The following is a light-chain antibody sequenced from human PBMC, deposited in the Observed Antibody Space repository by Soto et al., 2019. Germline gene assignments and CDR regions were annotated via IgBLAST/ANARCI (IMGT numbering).Light chain of an antibody. CDR2: DTS. J-gene: IGKJ4*01. CDR3: QPYNNWPLT. Sequence: VMRQSPSTPSVYKGEGATLSCRASQGIGDTLAWYQHKPGQTPRLLIYDTSTRATGVPTRFSGSRSGAEFTLTINSLQSEDFAVYYCQPYNNWPLTSGGRTKVDIK. V-gene: IGKV3-15*01. CDR1: QGIGDT.